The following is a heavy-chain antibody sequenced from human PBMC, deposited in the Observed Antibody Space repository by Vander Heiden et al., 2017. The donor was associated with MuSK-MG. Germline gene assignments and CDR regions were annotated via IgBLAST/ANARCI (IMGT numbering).Heavy chain of an antibody. V-gene: IGHV3-11*04. Sequence: QVQVMDSGGGSVTPGGSLRLSCADSGFTFTYYYMTWTRQAPGKGLECVSYISSSGTTIYYADSVKGRFTISRDNAKSSLYLQMHSLIVEDTAIYYCARDGRGTGFDYWGQGILVTVSS. D-gene: IGHD3-10*01. CDR2: ISSSGTTI. CDR3: ARDGRGTGFDY. CDR1: GFTFTYYY. J-gene: IGHJ4*02.